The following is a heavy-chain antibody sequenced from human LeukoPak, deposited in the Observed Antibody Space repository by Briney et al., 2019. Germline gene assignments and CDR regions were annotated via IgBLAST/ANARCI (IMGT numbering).Heavy chain of an antibody. CDR2: ISYDGSNK. Sequence: GGSLRLSCAASGFTFSSYAMHWVRQAPGKGLEWVAVISYDGSNKYYADSVKGRFTISRDNSKKTLYLQMNSLRAEDTAVYYCAGFPIVVVVAATQDYWGQGTLATVSS. J-gene: IGHJ4*02. V-gene: IGHV3-30-3*01. CDR3: AGFPIVVVVAATQDY. CDR1: GFTFSSYA. D-gene: IGHD2-15*01.